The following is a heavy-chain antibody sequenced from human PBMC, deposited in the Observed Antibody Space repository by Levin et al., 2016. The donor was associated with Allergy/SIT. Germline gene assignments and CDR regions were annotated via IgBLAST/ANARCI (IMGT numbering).Heavy chain of an antibody. D-gene: IGHD1-1*01. Sequence: SETLSLTCAVYRESSSGDFWSWIRQTPDKGLEWIAEINHNGGITTNPSLNSRVTVSLDTSKNQFSLILTSVTAADTAVYYCARGRRGNWNDHSWWFDPWGQGTLVTVSS. CDR1: RESSSGDF. CDR2: INHNGGI. V-gene: IGHV4-34*01. CDR3: ARGRRGNWNDHSWWFDP. J-gene: IGHJ5*02.